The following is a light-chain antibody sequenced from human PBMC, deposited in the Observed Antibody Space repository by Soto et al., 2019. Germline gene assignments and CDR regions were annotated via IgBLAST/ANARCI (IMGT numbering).Light chain of an antibody. CDR1: TGTVTSGHY. V-gene: IGLV7-46*01. Sequence: QAVVTQEPSLTVSPGGTVTLTCGSSTGTVTSGHYPYWFQLKPGQVPRTLLYDINNKHSWTPARFSGSLLGGKAALTLSGAQPEDEGDYYCLLSYSGPSIFGGGTQLTVL. CDR2: DIN. J-gene: IGLJ7*01. CDR3: LLSYSGPSI.